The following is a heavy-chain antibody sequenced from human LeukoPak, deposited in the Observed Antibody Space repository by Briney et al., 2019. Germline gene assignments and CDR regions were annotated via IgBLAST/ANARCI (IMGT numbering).Heavy chain of an antibody. CDR1: GFTFSRYW. J-gene: IGHJ6*03. V-gene: IGHV3-7*01. CDR2: IKQDGSEK. CDR3: ARGMGDYYGSPYYYYYMDV. D-gene: IGHD3-10*01. Sequence: PGGSLRLSCAASGFTFSRYWMSWVSQAPGKGLEWVANIKQDGSEKYYVDSVKGRFTISRGNAKNSLYLQMNSLRAEDTAVYYCARGMGDYYGSPYYYYYMDVWGKGTTVTVSS.